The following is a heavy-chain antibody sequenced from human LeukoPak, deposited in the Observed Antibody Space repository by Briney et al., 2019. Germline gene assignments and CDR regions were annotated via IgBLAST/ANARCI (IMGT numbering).Heavy chain of an antibody. Sequence: PGGSLRLSCAASGFTFSSYSINWVRQAPGKGLEWVSYISSSSSTIYYADSVRGRFTISRDNGKNSLYLQMNSLRDEDTAVYYCARTSMRAFDIWGQGTMVTVSS. CDR2: ISSSSSTI. D-gene: IGHD2/OR15-2a*01. CDR1: GFTFSSYS. CDR3: ARTSMRAFDI. J-gene: IGHJ3*02. V-gene: IGHV3-48*02.